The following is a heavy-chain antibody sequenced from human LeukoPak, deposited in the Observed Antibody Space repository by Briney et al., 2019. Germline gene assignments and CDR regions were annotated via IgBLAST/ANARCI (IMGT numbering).Heavy chain of an antibody. D-gene: IGHD2/OR15-2a*01. CDR1: GFTFSSYS. CDR2: ISSSGSTI. J-gene: IGHJ4*02. CDR3: ARDFALWLFDY. V-gene: IGHV3-48*04. Sequence: PGGSLRLSCAASGFTFSSYSMNWVRQAPGKGLEWVSYISSSGSTIYYADSVKGRFTISRDNAKNSLYLQMNSLRAEDTAVYYCARDFALWLFDYWGQGTLVTVSS.